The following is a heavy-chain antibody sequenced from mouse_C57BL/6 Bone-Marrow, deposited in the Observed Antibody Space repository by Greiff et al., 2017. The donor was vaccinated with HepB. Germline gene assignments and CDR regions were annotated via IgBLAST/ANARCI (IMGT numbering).Heavy chain of an antibody. Sequence: VQLQQSGAELARPGASVKLSCKASGYTFTSYGISWVKQRPGQGLEWIGEINPRSGNTYYNEKFKGKATLTADKSSSTAYMELRSLTSEDSAVYFCAKLLDWYFDVWGTGTTVTVSS. D-gene: IGHD1-1*01. V-gene: IGHV1-81*01. CDR1: GYTFTSYG. CDR3: AKLLDWYFDV. CDR2: INPRSGNT. J-gene: IGHJ1*03.